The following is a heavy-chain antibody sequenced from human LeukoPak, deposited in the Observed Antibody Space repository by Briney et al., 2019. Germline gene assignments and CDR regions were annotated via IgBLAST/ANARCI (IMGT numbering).Heavy chain of an antibody. D-gene: IGHD3-10*01. CDR1: GGSISSYC. CDR2: IYYRGST. Sequence: SETLSLTCTVSGGSISSYCWSWVRQPPGKGLEWVGYIYYRGSTNYNPSLKRRVTIPVETSKNQSFLKLKSVAAADTAVYYCARVGGSGSWPYYYYYYSMDVWGKGTTVTISS. V-gene: IGHV4-59*01. J-gene: IGHJ6*03. CDR3: ARVGGSGSWPYYYYYYSMDV.